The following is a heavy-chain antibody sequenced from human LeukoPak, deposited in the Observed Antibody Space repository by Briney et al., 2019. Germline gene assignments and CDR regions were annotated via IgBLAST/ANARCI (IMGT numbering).Heavy chain of an antibody. J-gene: IGHJ4*02. V-gene: IGHV3-53*01. Sequence: GGSLRRSCAASGFTVSSNYMSWVRQAPGKGLEWVSVIYSGGSTYYADSVKGRFTISRDNSKNTLYLQMNSLRAEDTAVYYCARDLRDGYNSGSLGYWGQGTLVTVSS. D-gene: IGHD5-24*01. CDR3: ARDLRDGYNSGSLGY. CDR2: IYSGGST. CDR1: GFTVSSNY.